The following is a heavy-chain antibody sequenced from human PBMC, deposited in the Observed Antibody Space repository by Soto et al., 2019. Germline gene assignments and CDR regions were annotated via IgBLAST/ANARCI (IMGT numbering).Heavy chain of an antibody. J-gene: IGHJ4*02. CDR3: VRGSRDGYNPHEY. Sequence: QVQLVQSGPEVKKPGASVKVSCEASGYSFTTYGITWVRQAPGQGLEWIGWISGYNGNTKYAQKFQGRVTMTTDTSTSTGYMELRSLSSDDTAVYFCVRGSRDGYNPHEYWGQGTLVSVSS. CDR1: GYSFTTYG. V-gene: IGHV1-18*01. D-gene: IGHD5-12*01. CDR2: ISGYNGNT.